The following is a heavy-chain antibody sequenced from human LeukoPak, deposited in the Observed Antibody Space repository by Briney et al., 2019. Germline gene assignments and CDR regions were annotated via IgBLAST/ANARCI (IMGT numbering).Heavy chain of an antibody. CDR3: ARAPSGSYYSAYFQH. Sequence: ASVKVSCKASGYTFISYYMHWVRQAPGQGLEWMGIINPSGGSTSYAQKFQGRVTMTRDTSTSTVYMELSSLRSEDTAVYYCARAPSGSYYSAYFQHWGQGTLVTVSS. V-gene: IGHV1-46*01. J-gene: IGHJ1*01. D-gene: IGHD1-26*01. CDR2: INPSGGST. CDR1: GYTFISYY.